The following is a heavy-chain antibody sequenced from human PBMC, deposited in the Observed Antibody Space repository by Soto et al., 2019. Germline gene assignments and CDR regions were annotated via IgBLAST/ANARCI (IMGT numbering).Heavy chain of an antibody. J-gene: IGHJ5*02. Sequence: QVPLVQSGAEVKKPGASVKVSCKASGYTFTSYGISWVRQAPGQGLEWMGWISAYNGNTNYAQKLQGRVTMTTDTSTRPAYMELRSLRSDDTAVYYCARDGGYCSGGSCYSHNWSDPWGQGTLVTVSS. V-gene: IGHV1-18*01. CDR1: GYTFTSYG. D-gene: IGHD2-15*01. CDR3: ARDGGYCSGGSCYSHNWSDP. CDR2: ISAYNGNT.